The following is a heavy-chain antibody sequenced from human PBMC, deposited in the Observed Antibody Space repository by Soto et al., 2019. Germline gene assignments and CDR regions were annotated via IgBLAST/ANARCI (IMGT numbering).Heavy chain of an antibody. CDR3: ARQSTWRLDY. CDR2: INHSGST. CDR1: GGSFSGYY. J-gene: IGHJ4*02. Sequence: SETLCLTCAVYGGSFSGYYWSWIRQPPGKGLEWIGEINHSGSTNYNPSLKSRVTVSVDTSKNQFSLKLSSVTAADTAVYYCARQSTWRLDYWGQGTLVTVSS. V-gene: IGHV4-34*01. D-gene: IGHD2-21*02.